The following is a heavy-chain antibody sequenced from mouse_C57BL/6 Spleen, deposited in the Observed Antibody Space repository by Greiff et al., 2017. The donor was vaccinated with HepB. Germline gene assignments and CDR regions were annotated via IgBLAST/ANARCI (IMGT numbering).Heavy chain of an antibody. Sequence: DVQLVESGGGLVKPGGSLKLSCAASGFTFSSYAMSWVRQTPEKRLEWVATISDGGSYTYYPDNVKGRFTISRDNAKNNLYLQMSHLKSEDTAMYYCARDISLVITTTRFAYWGQGTLVTVSA. J-gene: IGHJ3*01. V-gene: IGHV5-4*01. D-gene: IGHD2-4*01. CDR3: ARDISLVITTTRFAY. CDR2: ISDGGSYT. CDR1: GFTFSSYA.